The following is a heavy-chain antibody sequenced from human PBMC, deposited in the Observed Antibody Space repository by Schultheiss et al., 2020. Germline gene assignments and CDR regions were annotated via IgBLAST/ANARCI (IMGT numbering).Heavy chain of an antibody. CDR2: IYYSGST. CDR1: GGSISSSNW. J-gene: IGHJ4*02. V-gene: IGHV4-39*01. D-gene: IGHD3-3*01. Sequence: SQTLSLTCAVSGGSISSSNWWSWVRQPPGKGLEWIGSIYYSGSTYYNPSLKSRVTISVDTSKNQFSLKLSSVTAADTAVYYCARHLKRKDDFDYWGQGTLVTVSS. CDR3: ARHLKRKDDFDY.